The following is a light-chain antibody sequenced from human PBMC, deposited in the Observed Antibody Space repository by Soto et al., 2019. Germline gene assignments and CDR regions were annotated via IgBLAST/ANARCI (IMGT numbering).Light chain of an antibody. CDR1: SSNIGAGYD. V-gene: IGLV1-40*01. CDR3: QSCDSSLSVI. Sequence: QSALTQPPSVSGAPGQGVTISCTGSSSNIGAGYDVHWYQQLPGTAPKLLIYGNSNRPSGVPDRFSGSKSGTSASLAITGLQAEDEADYYCQSCDSSLSVIFGTGTRSPS. J-gene: IGLJ1*01. CDR2: GNS.